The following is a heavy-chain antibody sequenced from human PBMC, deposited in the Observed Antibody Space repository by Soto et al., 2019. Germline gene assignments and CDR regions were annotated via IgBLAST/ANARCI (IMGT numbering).Heavy chain of an antibody. V-gene: IGHV5-51*01. CDR3: ARGGRNAYYNMDV. CDR1: GYSFTTFW. J-gene: IGHJ6*02. D-gene: IGHD1-26*01. Sequence: GESLKISCKGSGYSFTTFWIGWVRQMPGKGLEWMGVIYPGDSDTRYSPSFQGQVTLSADTSISTAYLQWSILKASDTAIYYCARGGRNAYYNMDVWGQGTTVTVSS. CDR2: IYPGDSDT.